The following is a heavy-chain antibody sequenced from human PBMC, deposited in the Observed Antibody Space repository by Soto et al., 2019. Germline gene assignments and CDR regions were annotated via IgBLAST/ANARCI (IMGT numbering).Heavy chain of an antibody. CDR2: IYDGGST. D-gene: IGHD3-10*01. Sequence: PSETLSLTCTVSGDSISDVNYYWSWIRQSPDKGLEWIGHIYDGGSTYSNPSLKSRVTVSIDTSKNQFSLQLSSMSAADTAVYYCARHFVAVVIKGWGYWGQGKLVTVSS. J-gene: IGHJ4*02. CDR1: GDSISDVNYY. CDR3: ARHFVAVVIKGWGY. V-gene: IGHV4-30-4*01.